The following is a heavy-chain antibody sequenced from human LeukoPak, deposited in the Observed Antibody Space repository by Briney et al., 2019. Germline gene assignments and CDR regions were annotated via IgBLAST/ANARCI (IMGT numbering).Heavy chain of an antibody. CDR3: ARGGQFIAAAGTKGFDY. Sequence: SETLSLTCAVYGGSFSGYYWSWIRQPPGKGLEWIGEINHSGSTNYNPSLKSRVTISVDTSKNQFSLKLSSVTAAGTAVYYCARGGQFIAAAGTKGFDYWGQGTLVTVSS. CDR1: GGSFSGYY. V-gene: IGHV4-34*01. J-gene: IGHJ4*02. CDR2: INHSGST. D-gene: IGHD6-13*01.